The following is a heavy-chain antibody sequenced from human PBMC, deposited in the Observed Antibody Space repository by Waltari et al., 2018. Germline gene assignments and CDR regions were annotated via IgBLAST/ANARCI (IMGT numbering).Heavy chain of an antibody. Sequence: EVQLLESGGGLVQPGGSLRLSCAACGFPFCSYCRRWVRQAPGKGLEWVSSISGPGLTTFYADSVKGRFSISRDNSKNTLYLQINGLRADDTAVYYCAKVGGIAAAEFQFDFWGRGTLVTVSS. J-gene: IGHJ4*02. CDR2: ISGPGLTT. V-gene: IGHV3-23*01. CDR1: GFPFCSYC. CDR3: AKVGGIAAAEFQFDF. D-gene: IGHD6-13*01.